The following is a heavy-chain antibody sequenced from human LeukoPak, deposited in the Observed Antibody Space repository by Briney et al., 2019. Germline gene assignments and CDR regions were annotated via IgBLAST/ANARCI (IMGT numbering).Heavy chain of an antibody. CDR2: INHSGST. D-gene: IGHD3-16*02. V-gene: IGHV4-34*01. CDR3: ARLGGGYEYVWGSYRSPRPFDY. Sequence: SETLSLTCAVYGGSFSGYYWSWIRQPPGKGLEWFGAINHSGSTNYNPSLKSGVTISVDTSKNQFSLKLSSVTAADTAVYYCARLGGGYEYVWGSYRSPRPFDYWGQGTLVTVSP. CDR1: GGSFSGYY. J-gene: IGHJ4*02.